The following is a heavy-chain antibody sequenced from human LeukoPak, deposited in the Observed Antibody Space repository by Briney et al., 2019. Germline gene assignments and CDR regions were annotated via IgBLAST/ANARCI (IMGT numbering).Heavy chain of an antibody. CDR3: ARSGYSYGYVVDY. V-gene: IGHV4-30-4*01. CDR2: IYYSGST. D-gene: IGHD5-18*01. Sequence: PSEPLSLTCTVSGGSSSSGDYYWSWIRKPPGKGLGWLRSIYYSGSTYYNPYLKSRGTISVDTSKNQFSLKLSSVTAADTAVYYCARSGYSYGYVVDYWGQGTLVTVSS. CDR1: GGSSSSGDYY. J-gene: IGHJ4*02.